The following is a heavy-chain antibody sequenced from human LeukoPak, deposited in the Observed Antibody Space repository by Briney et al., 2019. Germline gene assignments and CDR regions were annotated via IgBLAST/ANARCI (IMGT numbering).Heavy chain of an antibody. CDR2: ISSTGNTI. CDR1: GFTFSSYE. CDR3: ARRGSSSRYYFDY. D-gene: IGHD6-13*01. J-gene: IGHJ4*02. Sequence: GGSLRLSCAASGFTFSSYEMKWVRQAPAKGLEWVSYISSTGNTIYYADSVKGRFTISRDDATNSVSLQMNSLRADDTAVYYCARRGSSSRYYFDYWGQGTPVTVSS. V-gene: IGHV3-48*03.